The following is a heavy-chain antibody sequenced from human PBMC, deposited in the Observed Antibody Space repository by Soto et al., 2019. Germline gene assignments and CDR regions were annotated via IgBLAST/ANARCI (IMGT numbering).Heavy chain of an antibody. CDR3: ARAGVDTIYPGNNWFAP. V-gene: IGHV4-30-4*01. J-gene: IGHJ5*02. CDR2: IYYSGST. CDR1: GGSISSGDYY. D-gene: IGHD5-12*01. Sequence: QVQLQESGPGLVKPSQTLSLTCTVSGGSISSGDYYWSWIRQPPGKGLEWIGYIYYSGSTYYNPSLKSRVTISVDTSKNQFSLTLSSVTAADTAMYYCARAGVDTIYPGNNWFAPWGQGTLVTVSS.